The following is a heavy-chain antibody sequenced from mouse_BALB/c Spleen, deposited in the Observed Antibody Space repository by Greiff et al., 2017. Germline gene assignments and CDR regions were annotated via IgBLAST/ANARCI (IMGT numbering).Heavy chain of an antibody. CDR2: INSDGGST. J-gene: IGHJ2*01. Sequence: EVKLMESGGGLVQPGESLKLSCESNEYEFPSHDMSWVRKTPEKRLELVAAINSDGGSTYYPDTMERRFIISRDNTKKTLYLQMSSLRSEDTALYYCARHPYYYGSSYFDYWGQGTTLTVSS. V-gene: IGHV5-2*01. CDR3: ARHPYYYGSSYFDY. CDR1: EYEFPSHD. D-gene: IGHD1-1*01.